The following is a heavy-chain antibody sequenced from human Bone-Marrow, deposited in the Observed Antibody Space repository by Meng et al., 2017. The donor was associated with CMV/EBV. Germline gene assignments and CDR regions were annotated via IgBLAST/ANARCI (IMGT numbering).Heavy chain of an antibody. V-gene: IGHV4-39*07. CDR2: IYYSGST. Sequence: SETLSLTCTVSGGSISSSSYYWGWIRQPPGKGLEWIGSIYYSGSTYYNPSLKSRVTISVDTSKNQFSLKLSSVTAADTAVYYCARDFGDFWSGYHSYYYYGRDVWGQGNTVNV. CDR3: ARDFGDFWSGYHSYYYYGRDV. D-gene: IGHD3-3*01. CDR1: GGSISSSSYY. J-gene: IGHJ6*02.